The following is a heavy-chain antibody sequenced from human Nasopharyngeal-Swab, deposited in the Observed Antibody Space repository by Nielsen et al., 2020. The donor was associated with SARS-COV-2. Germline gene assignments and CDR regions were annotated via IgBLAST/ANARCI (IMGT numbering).Heavy chain of an antibody. D-gene: IGHD6-19*01. J-gene: IGHJ4*02. CDR3: ARGSSQTSFDY. Sequence: GESLKISCEASGFDFHHYGMHWVRQAPGKGLEWVANIWYDGSNSYLADSVKGRFTISRDNSKNTLFLHMSSLRAEDTALYFCARGSSQTSFDYWGQGALVTVSS. V-gene: IGHV3-33*01. CDR1: GFDFHHYG. CDR2: IWYDGSNS.